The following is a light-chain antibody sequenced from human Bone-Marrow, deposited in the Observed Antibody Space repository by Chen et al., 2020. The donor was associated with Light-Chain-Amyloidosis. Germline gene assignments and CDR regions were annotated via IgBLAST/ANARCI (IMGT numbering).Light chain of an antibody. CDR1: SSDVGGYNH. J-gene: IGLJ1*01. V-gene: IGLV2-14*01. CDR3: SSYTSSVSYV. CDR2: EVS. Sequence: QSALTQPASVSGSPGQSITISCTGTSSDVGGYNHVSWYQHHPGKAPILMIYEVSNRPSGISNRFSGSKSGNTASLSISGLQAEDEADYYCSSYTSSVSYVFGSGTKVTVL.